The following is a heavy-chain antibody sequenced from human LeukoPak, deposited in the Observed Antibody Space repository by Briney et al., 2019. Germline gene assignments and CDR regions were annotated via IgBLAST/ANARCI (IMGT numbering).Heavy chain of an antibody. J-gene: IGHJ5*02. CDR2: NYYSGRT. V-gene: IGHV4-39*01. Sequence: SETLSLTCTASGGSLSSSSYYWGWIRQPPGKGLEWIGSNYYSGRTYYNPSLKSRVTISVDTSKNQFSLKLSSVTAADTAVYYCARDAVSLANWFDPWGQGTLVTVSS. CDR1: GGSLSSSSYY. CDR3: ARDAVSLANWFDP.